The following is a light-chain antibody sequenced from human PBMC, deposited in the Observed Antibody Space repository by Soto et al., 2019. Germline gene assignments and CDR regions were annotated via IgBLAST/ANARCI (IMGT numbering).Light chain of an antibody. J-gene: IGKJ4*01. V-gene: IGKV1-5*03. Sequence: DIQMTQSPSTLSAAVGDRVTISCRASQTISTWLAWYQQKPGKAPNLLIYKASSLESGVPSRFSGSGSGTEFTLPIISLQPDYFAPNYGRQYSTFPLSFCGGTKVEIK. CDR3: RQYSTFPLS. CDR1: QTISTW. CDR2: KAS.